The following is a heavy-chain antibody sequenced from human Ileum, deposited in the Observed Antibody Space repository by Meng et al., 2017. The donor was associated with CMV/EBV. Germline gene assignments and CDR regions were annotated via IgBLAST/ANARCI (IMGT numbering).Heavy chain of an antibody. D-gene: IGHD5-24*01. Sequence: AYYWSWTPPPPGTGLERLVHIYYSGSTYYSGNTYYNPSLQSRVTISIDTSKNQFSLKMSSVTAADTAVYYCARYSEGGYNDWDAFDIWGQGTMVTVSS. CDR3: ARYSEGGYNDWDAFDI. J-gene: IGHJ3*02. V-gene: IGHV4-31*02. CDR1: AYY. CDR2: IYYSGSTYYSGNT.